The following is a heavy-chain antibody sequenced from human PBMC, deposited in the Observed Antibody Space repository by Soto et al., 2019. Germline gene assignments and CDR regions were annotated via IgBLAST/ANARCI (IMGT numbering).Heavy chain of an antibody. CDR3: ARSTSPTDPTTLVTPSPYYY. CDR2: INAGNGNT. CDR1: GYTFTSYA. J-gene: IGHJ4*02. D-gene: IGHD6-13*01. Sequence: GASVKVSCKASGYTFTSYAMHWVRQAPGQRLEWMGWINAGNGNTKYSQKFQGRVTITRDTSASTAYMELSSLRSEDTAVYYCARSTSPTDPTTLVTPSPYYYWGQGTLVTVSS. V-gene: IGHV1-3*01.